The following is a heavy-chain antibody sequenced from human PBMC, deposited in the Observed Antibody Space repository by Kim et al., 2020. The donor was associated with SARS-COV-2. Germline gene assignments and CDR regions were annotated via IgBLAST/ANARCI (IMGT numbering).Heavy chain of an antibody. CDR2: T. CDR3: AGRDFWSGY. Sequence: TNPHPSLESRVTISVDTSKNQFSLKLSSVTAADTAVYYCAGRDFWSGYWGQGTLVTVSS. J-gene: IGHJ4*02. V-gene: IGHV4-34*01. D-gene: IGHD3-3*01.